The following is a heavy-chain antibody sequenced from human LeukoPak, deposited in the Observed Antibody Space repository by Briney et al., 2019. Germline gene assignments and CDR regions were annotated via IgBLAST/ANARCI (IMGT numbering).Heavy chain of an antibody. J-gene: IGHJ4*02. D-gene: IGHD5-24*01. CDR2: INGNGDYT. V-gene: IGHV3-64*01. CDR1: GFVFSTYA. Sequence: GGSLRLSCAASGFVFSTYAIHWVRHVPGKGLEYVSGINGNGDYTDYANSVKGRFTISRDNFKNTVYLQMGSLRADDMAVYYCARDLFSGAEMATLDYWGQGTLVTVSS. CDR3: ARDLFSGAEMATLDY.